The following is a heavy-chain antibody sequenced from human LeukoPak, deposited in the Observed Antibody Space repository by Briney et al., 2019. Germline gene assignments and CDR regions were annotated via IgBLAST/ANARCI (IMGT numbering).Heavy chain of an antibody. V-gene: IGHV3-33*06. Sequence: GGSLRLSCAASGFSVSSHAMHWIRQAPGKGLEWVAVIWSDGSNKYYADSVKGRFTISRDNSKNTWYLQMNSLRAEDTAMYYCAKDEYYYEIGYWGQGTLVTVSS. CDR3: AKDEYYYEIGY. CDR1: GFSVSSHA. J-gene: IGHJ4*02. CDR2: IWSDGSNK. D-gene: IGHD3-22*01.